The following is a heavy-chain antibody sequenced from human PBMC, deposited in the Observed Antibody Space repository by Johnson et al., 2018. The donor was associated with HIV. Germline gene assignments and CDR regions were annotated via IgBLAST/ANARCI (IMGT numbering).Heavy chain of an antibody. J-gene: IGHJ3*02. CDR1: GFTVSSNY. V-gene: IGHV3-66*01. D-gene: IGHD3-16*01. CDR2: IYSGGTT. Sequence: VQLVESGGGLVQPGGSLRLSCAASGFTVSSNYMSWVRQAPGKGLGWVSVIYSGGTTYYADSVKGRFTISRDNSKNTLFLQMGSLRAEDMAVYYCAKGGIEDAFDIWGQGTMVTVSS. CDR3: AKGGIEDAFDI.